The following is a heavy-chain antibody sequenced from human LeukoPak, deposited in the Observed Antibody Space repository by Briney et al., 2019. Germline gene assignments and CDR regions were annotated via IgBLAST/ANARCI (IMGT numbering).Heavy chain of an antibody. CDR1: GFTFSSYA. V-gene: IGHV3-30-3*01. CDR3: AKDRATIYSNDAFDI. D-gene: IGHD3-3*01. Sequence: GGSLRLSCAASGFTFSSYAMHWVRQAPGKGLEWVAVISYDGSNKYYADSVKGRFTISRDNSKNTLYLQMNSLRADDTAVYYCAKDRATIYSNDAFDIWGQGTMVTVSS. J-gene: IGHJ3*02. CDR2: ISYDGSNK.